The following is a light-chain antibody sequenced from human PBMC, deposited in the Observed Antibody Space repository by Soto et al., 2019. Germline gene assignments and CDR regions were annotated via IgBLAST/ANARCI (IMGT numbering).Light chain of an antibody. CDR1: SSDVGGYNY. CDR3: SSYTSSTAYV. J-gene: IGLJ1*01. CDR2: EVS. V-gene: IGLV2-14*01. Sequence: QSVRTQPSSVSVSPSESISISFTGTSSDVGGYNYVSWYQLHPGKAPKLMVYEVSNRPSGVSNRFSGSKSGNTASLTISGLQAEDEADYYCSSYTSSTAYVFGPGTKVT.